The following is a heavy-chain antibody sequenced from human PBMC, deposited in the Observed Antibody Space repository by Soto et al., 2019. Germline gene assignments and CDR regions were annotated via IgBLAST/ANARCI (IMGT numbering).Heavy chain of an antibody. CDR2: ISGSGGST. J-gene: IGHJ5*02. Sequence: PGGSLRLSCAASGLPFSSYAMSLVRQATGKGLEWVSAISGSGGSTYYADSVKGRFTISRDNSKNTLYLQMNSLRAEDTAVYYCAKAPYSSSPNNWFDPWGQGTLVTVSS. CDR1: GLPFSSYA. V-gene: IGHV3-23*01. CDR3: AKAPYSSSPNNWFDP. D-gene: IGHD6-13*01.